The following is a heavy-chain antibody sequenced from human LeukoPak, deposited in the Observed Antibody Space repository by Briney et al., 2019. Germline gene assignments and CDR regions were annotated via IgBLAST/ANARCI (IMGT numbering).Heavy chain of an antibody. D-gene: IGHD1-26*01. CDR1: GGTISSYY. J-gene: IGHJ3*02. CDR2: IYYSGST. V-gene: IGHV4-59*01. CDR3: AREVGATAFDI. Sequence: KPSETLSLTCTVSGGTISSYYWSWLRQPPGKGLEWTGYIYYSGSTNYNPSLKSRVTISVDTSKNQFSLKLTSVTAADTAVYYCAREVGATAFDIWGQGTMVTVSS.